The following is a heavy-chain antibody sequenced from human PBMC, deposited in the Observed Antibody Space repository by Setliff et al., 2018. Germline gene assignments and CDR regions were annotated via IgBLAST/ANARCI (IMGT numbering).Heavy chain of an antibody. D-gene: IGHD3-16*02. V-gene: IGHV1-2*06. CDR2: IHPNTGST. CDR3: AKQGYSDSLYAFDV. J-gene: IGHJ3*01. CDR1: GYTFTGYY. Sequence: ASVKVSCKASGYTFTGYYIYWVRQAPGHGLELMGRIHPNTGSTNYLQDFQGRVTITRDTSIYTVYMELTGLTSGDTAVYYCAKQGYSDSLYAFDVWGQGTVVTVSS.